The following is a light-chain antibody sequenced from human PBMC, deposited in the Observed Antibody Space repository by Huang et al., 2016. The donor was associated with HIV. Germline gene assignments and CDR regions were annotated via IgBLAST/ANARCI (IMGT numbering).Light chain of an antibody. CDR3: QHYKSFPWT. V-gene: IGKV1-5*03. J-gene: IGKJ1*01. CDR2: EAS. Sequence: DIQMTQSSATLSASVGDRVIITCRASQSIGTWLAWYQQKPGKAPKLLIYEASTVESGVPSRFSGGGSGTEFTLTINSLQPDDFATYYCQHYKSFPWTFGQGTKVEV. CDR1: QSIGTW.